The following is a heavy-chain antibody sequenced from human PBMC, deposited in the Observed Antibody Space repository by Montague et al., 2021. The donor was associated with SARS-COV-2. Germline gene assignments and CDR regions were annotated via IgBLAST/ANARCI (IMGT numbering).Heavy chain of an antibody. Sequence: SETLSLTCTVSGGSISNPDYYWVWIRQSPGMGLVGISCISCAASSYSNPTLRVRVSFYRDKTKNHFSLSLISVTAADTAVYSCARQLPSNCSTNKCYPYYFDVWGQGALVTVSS. J-gene: IGHJ4*02. CDR1: GGSISNPDYY. CDR2: ISCAASS. D-gene: IGHD2-2*01. CDR3: ARQLPSNCSTNKCYPYYFDV. V-gene: IGHV4-39*01.